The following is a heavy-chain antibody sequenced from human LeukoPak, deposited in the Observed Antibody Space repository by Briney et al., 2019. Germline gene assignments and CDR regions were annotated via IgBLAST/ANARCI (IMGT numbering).Heavy chain of an antibody. CDR2: IKQDGSEK. CDR3: ARVLYDILSSGTYYFDY. D-gene: IGHD3-9*01. J-gene: IGHJ4*02. V-gene: IGHV3-7*01. CDR1: GFTFSSYW. Sequence: PGGSLRLSCAASGFTFSSYWMSWARQAPGKGLEWVANIKQDGSEKYYVDSVKGRFTISRDNAKNSLYLQMNSLRAEDTAVYYCARVLYDILSSGTYYFDYWGQGTLVTVSS.